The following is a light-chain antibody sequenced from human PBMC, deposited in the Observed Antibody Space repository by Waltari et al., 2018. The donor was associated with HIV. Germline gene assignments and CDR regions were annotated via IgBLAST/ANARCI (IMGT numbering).Light chain of an antibody. Sequence: QSVLTQPPSASGTPGQRVSISCSGSNSNIGSNTVDWYQQLPGTAPKLLIYSDNQRPSGVPDRFSGSKSGTSASLAISGLHSEDEADYYCAAWDDSLNGLYVFGTGTKVTVL. CDR1: NSNIGSNT. CDR2: SDN. CDR3: AAWDDSLNGLYV. V-gene: IGLV1-44*01. J-gene: IGLJ1*01.